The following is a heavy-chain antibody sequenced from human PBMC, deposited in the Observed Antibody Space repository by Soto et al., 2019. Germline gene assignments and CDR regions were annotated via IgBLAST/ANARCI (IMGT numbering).Heavy chain of an antibody. J-gene: IGHJ6*02. CDR3: ARTSGADTKIYYYYYGMDV. D-gene: IGHD1-26*01. V-gene: IGHV5-51*01. CDR2: IYPGDSDT. Sequence: GESLKISCKGSGYSFTSYWIGWVRQMPGKGLEWMGIIYPGDSDTRYSPSFQGQVTISADKSISTAYLQWSSLKASDTAMYYCARTSGADTKIYYYYYGMDVWGQGTTVTVS. CDR1: GYSFTSYW.